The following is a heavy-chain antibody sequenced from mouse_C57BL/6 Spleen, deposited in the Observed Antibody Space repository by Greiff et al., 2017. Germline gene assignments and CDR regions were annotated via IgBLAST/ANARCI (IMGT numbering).Heavy chain of an antibody. CDR2: IDPENGDT. J-gene: IGHJ2*01. CDR1: GFNIKDDY. D-gene: IGHD2-9*01. Sequence: VQLQQSGAELVRPGASVKLSCTASGFNIKDDYMHWVKQRPEQGLEWIGWIDPENGDTEYASKFQGKATIPADTSSNTAYLQLSSLTSEDTAVYYCTPTMVTTNYFDYWGQGTTLTVSS. V-gene: IGHV14-4*01. CDR3: TPTMVTTNYFDY.